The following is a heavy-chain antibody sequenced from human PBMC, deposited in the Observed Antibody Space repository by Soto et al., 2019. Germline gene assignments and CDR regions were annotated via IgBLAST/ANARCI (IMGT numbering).Heavy chain of an antibody. V-gene: IGHV4-31*03. CDR3: ERDSAGDPITTYGMDV. CDR1: GGSISSGGYY. Sequence: SETLSLTCTVSGGSISSGGYYWSWIRQHPGKGLEWIGYIYYSGSTYYNPSLKSRVTISVDTSKNQFSLKLSSVTAADTAVYYCERDSAGDPITTYGMDVWGQGTTATVSS. CDR2: IYYSGST. J-gene: IGHJ6*02. D-gene: IGHD1-1*01.